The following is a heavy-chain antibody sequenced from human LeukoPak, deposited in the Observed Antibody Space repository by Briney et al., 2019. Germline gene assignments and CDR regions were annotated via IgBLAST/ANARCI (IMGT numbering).Heavy chain of an antibody. Sequence: ASVKVSCKASGYTFTSYGTSWVRQAPGQGLEWTGWISAYNGNTNYAQKLQGRVTMTTDTSTSTAYMELRSLRSDDTAVYYCARITSSGWSYYFDYWGQGTLVTVSS. J-gene: IGHJ4*02. CDR1: GYTFTSYG. CDR3: ARITSSGWSYYFDY. V-gene: IGHV1-18*01. CDR2: ISAYNGNT. D-gene: IGHD6-19*01.